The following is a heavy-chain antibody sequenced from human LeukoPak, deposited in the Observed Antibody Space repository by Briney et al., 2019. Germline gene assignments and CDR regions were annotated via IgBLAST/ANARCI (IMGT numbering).Heavy chain of an antibody. Sequence: PGGSLRLSCAASGFTFSSYGVSWVRQTPGEGLEWVSAISGSGASTYFADSVKGRFTISRDTSKNTLYLQMNSLRADDMAVYYCAKAFYYVSSGPVGFFDYWGEGTLVTVSS. CDR1: GFTFSSYG. CDR3: AKAFYYVSSGPVGFFDY. CDR2: ISGSGAST. V-gene: IGHV3-23*01. D-gene: IGHD3-22*01. J-gene: IGHJ4*02.